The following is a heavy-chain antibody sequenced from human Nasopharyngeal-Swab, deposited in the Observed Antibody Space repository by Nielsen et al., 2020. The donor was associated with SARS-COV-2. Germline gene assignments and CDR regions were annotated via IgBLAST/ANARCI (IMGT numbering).Heavy chain of an antibody. J-gene: IGHJ4*02. CDR1: GFTFSSYA. CDR2: IGGSGVKI. D-gene: IGHD3-16*02. V-gene: IGHV3-23*01. Sequence: GGSLRLSCAASGFTFSSYAMSWARQAPGKGLECVSGIGGSGVKIYYADSVKGRFTISRDNSKNTLYLQMNSLRAEDTAVYYCAKAGGYVWGSYRFFDYWGQGTLVTVSS. CDR3: AKAGGYVWGSYRFFDY.